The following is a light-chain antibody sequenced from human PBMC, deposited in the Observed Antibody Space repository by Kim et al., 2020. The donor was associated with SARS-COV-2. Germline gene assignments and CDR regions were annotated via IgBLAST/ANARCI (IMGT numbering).Light chain of an antibody. J-gene: IGKJ2*01. Sequence: PGERAILSCRGSQRIGTNLAWYRQKPGQATRLLNYGASTRDTGVPARISGSASGSDFTLTISTLQSGDFGIYYCQQYNNWFPYTFGQGTKLEI. CDR2: GAS. CDR3: QQYNNWFPYT. V-gene: IGKV3-15*01. CDR1: QRIGTN.